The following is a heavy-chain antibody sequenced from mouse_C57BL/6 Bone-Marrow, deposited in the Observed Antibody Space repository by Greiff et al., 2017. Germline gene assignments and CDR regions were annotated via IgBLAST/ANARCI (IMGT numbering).Heavy chain of an antibody. CDR3: AAYYYGSRYDWYFDV. CDR2: INPSNGGP. Sequence: VQLQQSGTELVKPGASVKMSCKASGYTFTSYWMHWVKQRPGQGLEWIGNINPSNGGPNYNEKLKSKATLTVDTSSSTAYMQLSSLTSEDSAVYDCAAYYYGSRYDWYFDVWGTGTTVTVSA. J-gene: IGHJ1*03. CDR1: GYTFTSYW. D-gene: IGHD1-1*01. V-gene: IGHV1-53*01.